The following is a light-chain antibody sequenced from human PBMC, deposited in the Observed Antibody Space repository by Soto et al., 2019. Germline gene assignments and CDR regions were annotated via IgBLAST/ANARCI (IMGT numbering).Light chain of an antibody. Sequence: EIVLTQSPCTLSLSPGERATLSCRASQSISSRYLAWYQQKPGQAPRLLIYGASSRATGIPDRFSGSGSGTDFTLSISRLEPEDFAVYYCQQYNNWPPWTFGQGTKVEIK. V-gene: IGKV3-20*01. J-gene: IGKJ1*01. CDR3: QQYNNWPPWT. CDR1: QSISSRY. CDR2: GAS.